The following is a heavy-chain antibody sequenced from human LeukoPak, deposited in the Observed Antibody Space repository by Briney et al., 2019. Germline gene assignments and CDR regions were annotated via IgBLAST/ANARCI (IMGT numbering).Heavy chain of an antibody. CDR3: ASANRYCSSTSCSSYFQH. CDR1: GFTFSSYA. V-gene: IGHV3-30*01. D-gene: IGHD2-2*01. Sequence: GGSLRLSCAASGFTFSSYAMHWVRQAPGKGLEWVAVISYDGSNKYYADSVKGRFTISRDNSKNTLYLQMNSLRAEDTAVYYCASANRYCSSTSCSSYFQHWGQGTLVTVSS. J-gene: IGHJ1*01. CDR2: ISYDGSNK.